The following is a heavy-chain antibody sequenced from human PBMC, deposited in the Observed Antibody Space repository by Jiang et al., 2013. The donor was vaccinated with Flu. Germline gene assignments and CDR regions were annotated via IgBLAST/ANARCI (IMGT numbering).Heavy chain of an antibody. V-gene: IGHV4-59*01. CDR3: ARAGSALGFYYYYGMDV. CDR2: IYYSGST. J-gene: IGHJ6*04. D-gene: IGHD3-10*01. CDR1: GGSISSYY. Sequence: VKPSETLSLTCTVSGGSISSYYWSWIRQPPGKGLEWIGYIYYSGSTNYNPSLKSRVTISVDTSKNQFSLKLSSVTAADTAVYYCARAGSALGFYYYYGMDVWGKGTTVTVSS.